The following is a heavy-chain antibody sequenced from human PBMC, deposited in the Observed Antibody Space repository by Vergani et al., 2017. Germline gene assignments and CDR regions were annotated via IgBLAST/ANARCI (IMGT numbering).Heavy chain of an antibody. CDR1: GGTFSSYA. Sequence: QVQLVQSGAEVKKPGSSVKVSCKASGGTFSSYAISWVRQAPGQGLEWMGRIIPILGIANYAQKFQGRVTITADKSTSTAYMDLSSLRSEDTAVYYCASHAFGELFHNWFDPWGQGTLVTVSS. V-gene: IGHV1-69*04. CDR3: ASHAFGELFHNWFDP. D-gene: IGHD3-10*01. J-gene: IGHJ5*02. CDR2: IIPILGIA.